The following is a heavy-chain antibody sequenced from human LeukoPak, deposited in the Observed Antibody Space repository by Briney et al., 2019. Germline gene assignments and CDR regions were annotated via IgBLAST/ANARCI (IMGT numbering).Heavy chain of an antibody. CDR1: GGSISSSSYY. D-gene: IGHD3-22*01. CDR2: IYYSGTT. V-gene: IGHV4-39*01. J-gene: IGHJ5*02. Sequence: SETLSLTCTVSGGSISSSSYYWGWIRQPPGKGLEWIGSIYYSGTTYYNPSLKSRVTISVDTSKNQFSLKLSSVTAADTAVYYCASPGYYYDSSGFPWGQGTLVTVSS. CDR3: ASPGYYYDSSGFP.